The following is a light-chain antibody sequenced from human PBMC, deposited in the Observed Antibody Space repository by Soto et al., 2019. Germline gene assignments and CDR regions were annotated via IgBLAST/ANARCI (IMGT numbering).Light chain of an antibody. CDR3: QKCNSAPFT. J-gene: IGKJ3*01. Sequence: DTQMTQSPSSLSASVGDRVTITCRASQGIYNYLAWYQQQPGKVPKILIYAASSLVSGVPSRFSGSGSVTDFTLPISSLQPDDVATYYCQKCNSAPFTFGPGTNVDIK. V-gene: IGKV1-27*01. CDR1: QGIYNY. CDR2: AAS.